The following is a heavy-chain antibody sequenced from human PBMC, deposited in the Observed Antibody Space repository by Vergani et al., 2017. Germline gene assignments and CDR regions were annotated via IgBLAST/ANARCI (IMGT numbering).Heavy chain of an antibody. CDR2: VSGSSATP. V-gene: IGHV3-11*04. Sequence: QVQLQESGPGLVKPSETLSLTCAVSGYSISSGYYWGWIRHPPGKGLEWVSSVSGSSATPYYADSVKGRFTISRDNAKNSLYLDMSSLRAEDTAVYYCVRDVRVSRTWGQGTLVAVSS. J-gene: IGHJ3*01. CDR1: GYSISSGYY. CDR3: VRDVRVSRT.